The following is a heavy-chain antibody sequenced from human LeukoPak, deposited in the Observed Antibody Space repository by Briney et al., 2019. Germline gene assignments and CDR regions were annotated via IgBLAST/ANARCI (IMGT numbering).Heavy chain of an antibody. D-gene: IGHD3-10*01. V-gene: IGHV4-39*07. CDR2: IYYSGST. CDR1: GGSISSSSYY. CDR3: ARGVLWFGEYRRWFDP. Sequence: SETLSLTCTVSGGSISSSSYYWGWIRQPPGKGLEWIGSIYYSGSTYYNPSLKSRVTISVDTSKNQFSLKLSSVTAADTAVYYCARGVLWFGEYRRWFDPWGQGTLVTVSS. J-gene: IGHJ5*02.